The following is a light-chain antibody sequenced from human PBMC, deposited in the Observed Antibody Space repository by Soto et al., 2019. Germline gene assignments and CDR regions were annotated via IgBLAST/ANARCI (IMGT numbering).Light chain of an antibody. CDR1: QSVSSN. CDR3: QQYGDSPRS. J-gene: IGKJ1*01. Sequence: EIVMTHSPATLSVSPGERATLSCRASQSVSSNLAWYQQKPGKAPRLLISGASRRATGTPDRFSVSGSGTDFTLTISRLEPGDFAVYYCQQYGDSPRSFGQGTKVDIK. CDR2: GAS. V-gene: IGKV3-20*01.